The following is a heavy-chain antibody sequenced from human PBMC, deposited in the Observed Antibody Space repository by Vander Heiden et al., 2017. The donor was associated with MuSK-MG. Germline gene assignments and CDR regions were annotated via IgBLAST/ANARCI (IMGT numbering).Heavy chain of an antibody. CDR2: ISYDGSNK. V-gene: IGHV3-30*04. Sequence: QVQLVESGGGVVQPGRSLRLSCAASGFTFSSYAMHWVRQAPGKGLEWVAVISYDGSNKYYADSVKGRFTISRDNSKNTLYLQMNSLRAEDTAVYYCARDFSPYGQWRPSYYFDYWGQGTLVTVSS. CDR3: ARDFSPYGQWRPSYYFDY. J-gene: IGHJ4*02. CDR1: GFTFSSYA. D-gene: IGHD6-19*01.